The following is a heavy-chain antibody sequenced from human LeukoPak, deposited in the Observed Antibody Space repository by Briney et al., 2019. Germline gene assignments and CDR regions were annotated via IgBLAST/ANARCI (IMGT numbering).Heavy chain of an antibody. J-gene: IGHJ4*02. Sequence: SVKVSCKASGGTFSSYAISWVRQAPGQGLEWMGGIIPIFGTANYAQKFQGRVTITADKSTSTAYMELSSLRSEDTAVYYCARVSYSGYDSLGGYFDYRGQGTLVTVSS. D-gene: IGHD5-12*01. CDR1: GGTFSSYA. V-gene: IGHV1-69*06. CDR2: IIPIFGTA. CDR3: ARVSYSGYDSLGGYFDY.